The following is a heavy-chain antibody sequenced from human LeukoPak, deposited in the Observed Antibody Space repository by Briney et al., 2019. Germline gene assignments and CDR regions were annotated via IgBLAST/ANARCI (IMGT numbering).Heavy chain of an antibody. CDR2: IIPIFGTA. CDR1: GGTFSSYA. CDR3: ARGRGSGGVDY. D-gene: IGHD3-16*01. V-gene: IGHV1-69*13. Sequence: SVKVSCKASGGTFSSYAISWVRQAPGQGLEWMGGIIPIFGTANYAQKFQGRVAITADESTSTAYMELSGLRSEDTAVYYCARGRGSGGVDYWGQGTLVTVSS. J-gene: IGHJ4*02.